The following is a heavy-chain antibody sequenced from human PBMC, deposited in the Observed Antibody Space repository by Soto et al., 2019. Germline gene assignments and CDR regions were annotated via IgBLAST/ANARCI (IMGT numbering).Heavy chain of an antibody. V-gene: IGHV5-10-1*01. CDR2: IDPSDSYT. CDR3: ARVHGNWFDS. J-gene: IGHJ5*01. Sequence: IHWVLQMPGKGLEWLGKIDPSDSYTNYSRSFEGHVTISTDNSITTAYLQWSSLRASDTALFFCARVHGNWFDSVAHGTMVTVSS.